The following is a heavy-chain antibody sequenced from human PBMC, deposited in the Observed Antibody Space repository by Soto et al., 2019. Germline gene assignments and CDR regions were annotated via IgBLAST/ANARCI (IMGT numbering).Heavy chain of an antibody. V-gene: IGHV1-18*01. CDR1: GYTFTSYG. CDR2: ISAYNGNT. CDR3: VTYCSGGSCYSDAEYFQH. Sequence: ASVKVSCKASGYTFTSYGISWVRQAPGQGLEWMGWISAYNGNTNYAQKLQGRVTMTTDTSTSTAYMELRSLRSDDTAVYYFVTYCSGGSCYSDAEYFQHWGQGTLVTVSS. J-gene: IGHJ1*01. D-gene: IGHD2-15*01.